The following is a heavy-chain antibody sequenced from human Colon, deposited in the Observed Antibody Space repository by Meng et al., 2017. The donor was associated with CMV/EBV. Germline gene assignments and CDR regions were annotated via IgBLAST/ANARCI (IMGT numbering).Heavy chain of an antibody. J-gene: IGHJ2*01. CDR2: IHLNGGT. D-gene: IGHD4-23*01. CDR1: GFAVSGDY. V-gene: IGHV3-66*01. Sequence: EVQVVGSGGGLVRPGGSLRLSCAASGFAVSGDYMTWVRQAPGKGLEWVSLIHLNGGTTYTDSVKGRFTISRDSSENAVYLQMNSLTGEDTAVYFCARGGKGFWFFGLWGRGTLVTASS. CDR3: ARGGKGFWFFGL.